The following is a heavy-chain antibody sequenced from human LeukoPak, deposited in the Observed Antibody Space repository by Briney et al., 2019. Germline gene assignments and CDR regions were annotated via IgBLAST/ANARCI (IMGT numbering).Heavy chain of an antibody. D-gene: IGHD5-24*01. V-gene: IGHV1-69*05. CDR3: ARAREMATVNWFDP. J-gene: IGHJ5*02. CDR2: IIPIFGTA. CDR1: GGTFSSYA. Sequence: SVKVSCKASGGTFSSYAISWVRQAPGQGLEWMGGIIPIFGTANYAQKFQGRVTITTDESTSTAYMELSSLRAEDTAVYYCARAREMATVNWFDPWGQGTLVTVSS.